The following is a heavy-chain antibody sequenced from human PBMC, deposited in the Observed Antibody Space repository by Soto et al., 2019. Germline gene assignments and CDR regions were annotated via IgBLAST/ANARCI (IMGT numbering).Heavy chain of an antibody. CDR2: ISYDGSNK. J-gene: IGHJ6*02. CDR3: AKDLTTVTDLEYYYYGMDV. Sequence: GGSLRLSCAASGFTFSSYGMHWVRQAPGKGLEWVAVISYDGSNKYYADSVKGRFTISRDNSKNTLYLQMNSLRAEDTAVYYCAKDLTTVTDLEYYYYGMDVWGQGTTVTVSS. CDR1: GFTFSSYG. D-gene: IGHD4-4*01. V-gene: IGHV3-30*18.